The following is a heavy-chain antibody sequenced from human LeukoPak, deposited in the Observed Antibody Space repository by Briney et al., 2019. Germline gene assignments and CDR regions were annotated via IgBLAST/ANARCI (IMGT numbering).Heavy chain of an antibody. CDR2: ISDRGTTM. Sequence: GGSLRLSCAAPGITFSNYYMSWIRQVPGKVLEWVSHISDRGTTMYYADSVKGRFTISRDNAKNSLYLQMYSLRAEHTAIYYCATVWYRNFDSWGQGTLVTVSS. CDR1: GITFSNYY. D-gene: IGHD2/OR15-2a*01. V-gene: IGHV3-11*04. J-gene: IGHJ4*02. CDR3: ATVWYRNFDS.